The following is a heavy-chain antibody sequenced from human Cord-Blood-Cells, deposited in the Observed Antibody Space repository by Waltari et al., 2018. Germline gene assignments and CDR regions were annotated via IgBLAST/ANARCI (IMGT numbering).Heavy chain of an antibody. CDR3: ARGQEITSNIAAAPTNWFDP. J-gene: IGHJ5*02. CDR1: GYTFTSYY. D-gene: IGHD6-13*01. V-gene: IGHV1-46*01. CDR2: INPSGGST. Sequence: QVQLVQSGAEVKKPGASVKVSCKASGYTFTSYYMHWARQAPGQWLAWMGIINPSGGSTSYAQKFQGRVTMTRDTSTSTVYMELSSLRSEDTAVYYCARGQEITSNIAAAPTNWFDPWGQGTLVTVSS.